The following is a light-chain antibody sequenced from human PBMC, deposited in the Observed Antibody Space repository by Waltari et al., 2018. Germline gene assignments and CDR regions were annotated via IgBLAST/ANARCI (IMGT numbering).Light chain of an antibody. Sequence: AIRITQSPSSLSASTGDRVTITCRASQGISSYLAWYQQKPGKAPKLLIYAASTLQSGVPSRFSGSGSGTEFTLTISCLQSEDFATYYCQQYYSYPVTFGQGTKVEIK. CDR3: QQYYSYPVT. CDR2: AAS. V-gene: IGKV1-8*01. J-gene: IGKJ1*01. CDR1: QGISSY.